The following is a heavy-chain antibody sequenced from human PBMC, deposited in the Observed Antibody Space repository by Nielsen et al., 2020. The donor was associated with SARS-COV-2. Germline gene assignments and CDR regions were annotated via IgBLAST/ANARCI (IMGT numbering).Heavy chain of an antibody. J-gene: IGHJ4*02. CDR3: ARHLYGSGSQPLDN. V-gene: IGHV4-39*01. CDR2: VYFSGTT. CDR1: GGSIRTSTLYY. D-gene: IGHD3-10*01. Sequence: SETLSLTCTVSGGSIRTSTLYYWGWIRQPPGKGLEWIGSVYFSGTTYYNPSLASRVNITVDTSKNQFYLNLKSVSAADTAVYYCARHLYGSGSQPLDNWDQGTLVTVSS.